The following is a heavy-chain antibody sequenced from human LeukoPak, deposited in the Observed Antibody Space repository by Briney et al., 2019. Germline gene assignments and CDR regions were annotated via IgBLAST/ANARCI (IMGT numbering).Heavy chain of an antibody. J-gene: IGHJ4*02. Sequence: PGGSLRLSCAASGFTFSSYGMHWVRQAPGKGLEWVAVIWYDGSNKYYADSVKGRFTISRDNSKNTLYLQMNSLRAEDTAVYYRAKSISWPSGSGPDYWGQGTLVTVSS. CDR1: GFTFSSYG. CDR3: AKSISWPSGSGPDY. D-gene: IGHD3-10*01. V-gene: IGHV3-33*06. CDR2: IWYDGSNK.